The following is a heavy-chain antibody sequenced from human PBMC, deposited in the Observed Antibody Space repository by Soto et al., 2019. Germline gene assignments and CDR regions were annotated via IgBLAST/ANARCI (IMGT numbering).Heavy chain of an antibody. CDR2: MNPNSGNT. D-gene: IGHD4-17*01. CDR1: GYTFTSYD. V-gene: IGHV1-8*01. CDR3: ARMTTAGYYYYYYDMDV. J-gene: IGHJ6*02. Sequence: ASVKVSCKASGYTFTSYDINWVRQATGQGLEWMGWMNPNSGNTGYAQKFQGRVTMTRNTSISTAYMELSSLRSEDTAVYYCARMTTAGYYYYYYDMDVWGQGTTVTVSS.